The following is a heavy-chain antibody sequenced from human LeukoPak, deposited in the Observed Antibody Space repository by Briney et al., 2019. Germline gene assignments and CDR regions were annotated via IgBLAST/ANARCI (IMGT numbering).Heavy chain of an antibody. J-gene: IGHJ3*02. V-gene: IGHV1-8*01. D-gene: IGHD5-12*01. CDR1: GYTFTSYD. Sequence: ASVKVSCKASGYTFTSYDINWVRQATGQGLEWMGWMNPNSGNTGYAQKFQGRVTMTRNTSISTAYMELSSLRSEDTAVYYCAKNLRGSPGAFDIWGQGTMVTVSS. CDR2: MNPNSGNT. CDR3: AKNLRGSPGAFDI.